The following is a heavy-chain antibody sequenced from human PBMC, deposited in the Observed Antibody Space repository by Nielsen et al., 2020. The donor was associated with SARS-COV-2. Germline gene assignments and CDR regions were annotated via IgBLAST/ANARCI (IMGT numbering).Heavy chain of an antibody. V-gene: IGHV1-2*06. J-gene: IGHJ4*02. Sequence: WVRQAPGQGLEWMGRINPNSGGTNYAQKFQGRVTMTRDTSISTAYMELSRLGSDDTAVYYCARDSVSTGYYYDSSGQITTGIIDYWGQGTLVTVSS. CDR3: ARDSVSTGYYYDSSGQITTGIIDY. CDR2: INPNSGGT. D-gene: IGHD3-22*01.